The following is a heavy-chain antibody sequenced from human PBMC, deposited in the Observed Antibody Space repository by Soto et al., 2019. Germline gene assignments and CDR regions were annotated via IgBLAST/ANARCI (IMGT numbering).Heavy chain of an antibody. CDR3: AKVRYFDSYYFAY. CDR2: ISYDGRQS. Sequence: QVQLVESGGGVVQPGTSLRLSCAASGFTFTALAVHWVRQAPGKGLEWVGVISYDGRQSRYADSVKGRLTLSRDDSKNTVFLQMNSLTTEDTAIYYCAKVRYFDSYYFAYWGQGTRVTVSS. V-gene: IGHV3-30*04. CDR1: GFTFTALA. J-gene: IGHJ4*02. D-gene: IGHD3-9*01.